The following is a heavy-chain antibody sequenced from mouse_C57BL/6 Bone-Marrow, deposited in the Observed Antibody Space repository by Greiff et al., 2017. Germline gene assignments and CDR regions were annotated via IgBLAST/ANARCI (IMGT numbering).Heavy chain of an antibody. D-gene: IGHD1-1*01. J-gene: IGHJ1*03. CDR3: ARAYYCSPYWYFDV. CDR2: IDPSDSYT. Sequence: VQLQQPGAELVRPGTSVKLSCKASGYTFTSYWMHWVKQRPGQGLEWIGVIDPSDSYTNYNQKFKGKATLTVDTSSSTAYMQLSSLTSEDSAVYYYARAYYCSPYWYFDVWGRGTTVTVTA. V-gene: IGHV1-59*01. CDR1: GYTFTSYW.